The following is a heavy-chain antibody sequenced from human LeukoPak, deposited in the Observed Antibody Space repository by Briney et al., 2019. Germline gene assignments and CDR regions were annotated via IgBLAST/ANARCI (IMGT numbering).Heavy chain of an antibody. CDR3: GRDFMVRGVTSYNWFDP. D-gene: IGHD3-10*01. Sequence: SETPSLTCTVSGYSISSGYYWGWIRQPPGKGLEWIGSIYHSGSTYYNPSLKRRVTISVDTSKNQFSLKLSSVTAADTAVYYCGRDFMVRGVTSYNWFDPWGQGTLVTVSS. CDR2: IYHSGST. J-gene: IGHJ5*02. CDR1: GYSISSGYY. V-gene: IGHV4-38-2*02.